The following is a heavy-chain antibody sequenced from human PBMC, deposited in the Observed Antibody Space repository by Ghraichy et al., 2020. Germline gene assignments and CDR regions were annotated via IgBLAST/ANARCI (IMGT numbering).Heavy chain of an antibody. D-gene: IGHD6-13*01. J-gene: IGHJ4*02. CDR2: ISGSGGST. V-gene: IGHV3-23*01. CDR1: GFTFSSYA. Sequence: GESLNISCAASGFTFSSYAMSWVRQAPGKGLEWVSAISGSGGSTYYADSVKGRFTISRDNSKNTLYLQMNSLRAEDTAVYYCAKEPAAGVDYWGQGTLVTVSS. CDR3: AKEPAAGVDY.